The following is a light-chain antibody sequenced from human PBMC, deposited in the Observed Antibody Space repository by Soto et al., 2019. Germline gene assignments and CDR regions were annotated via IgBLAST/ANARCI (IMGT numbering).Light chain of an antibody. CDR1: SSNIGSNT. CDR2: SDS. V-gene: IGLV1-44*01. J-gene: IGLJ3*02. Sequence: QSVLTQPPSASGTPGQRVTISCSGSSSNIGSNTVTWYQQLPGTAPKLVIYSDSQRPSGVPDRFSASKSGASASLVISGLRSEDEADYYCASWDARLSGWVFGGGTKLTVL. CDR3: ASWDARLSGWV.